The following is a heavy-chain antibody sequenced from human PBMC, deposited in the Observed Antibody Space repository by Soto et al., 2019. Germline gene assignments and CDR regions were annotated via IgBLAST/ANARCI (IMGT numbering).Heavy chain of an antibody. J-gene: IGHJ4*02. D-gene: IGHD3-22*01. CDR3: ARQIYDSDTGPNFQYYFDS. CDR2: IDPSDSQT. Sequence: PGESLKISCKGSGYSFAGYWITWVRQKPGKGLEWMGRIDPSDSQTYYSPSFRGHVAISATKSITTVFLQWSSLRASDTAMYYCARQIYDSDTGPNFQYYFDSWGQGTPVTVSS. V-gene: IGHV5-10-1*01. CDR1: GYSFAGYW.